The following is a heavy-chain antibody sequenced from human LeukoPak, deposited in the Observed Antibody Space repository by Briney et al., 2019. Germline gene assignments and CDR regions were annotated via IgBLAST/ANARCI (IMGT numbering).Heavy chain of an antibody. CDR1: GYSISSGYY. D-gene: IGHD4-11*01. J-gene: IGHJ4*02. CDR2: IYHSGST. CDR3: VRDLTTLVRGGGKTFDY. V-gene: IGHV4-38-2*02. Sequence: SETLSLTCTVSGYSISSGYYWGWIRQPPGKGLEWIGSIYHSGSTNYNPSLKSRVTISVDTSKNQFSLKLSSVTATDTAIYYCVRDLTTLVRGGGKTFDYWGQGTLVTVSS.